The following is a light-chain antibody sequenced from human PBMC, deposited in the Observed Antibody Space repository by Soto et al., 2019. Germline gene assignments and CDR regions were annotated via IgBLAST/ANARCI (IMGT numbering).Light chain of an antibody. V-gene: IGLV2-23*02. CDR3: CSYAGSSTYV. CDR1: SSDVWSYDF. Sequence: QSVLIQPPSVSGSPGQSVTISCTGTSSDVWSYDFVSWYQHHPGTAPKLMIYEVSKRPSGVSNRFSGSKSGNTASLTISGLQAEDEADYYCCSYAGSSTYVFGTGTKVTVL. J-gene: IGLJ1*01. CDR2: EVS.